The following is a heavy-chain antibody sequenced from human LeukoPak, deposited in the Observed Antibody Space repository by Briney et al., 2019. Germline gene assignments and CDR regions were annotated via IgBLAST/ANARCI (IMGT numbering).Heavy chain of an antibody. J-gene: IGHJ6*03. CDR1: GYTFTSYD. CDR3: ARGPISVHYMDV. D-gene: IGHD3-9*01. V-gene: IGHV1-8*01. CDR2: MNPNSGNI. Sequence: ASVKVSCKASGYTFTSYDINWVRQATGQGLEWMGWMNPNSGNIGYALKFQGRVTMTRNPSISTAYMELSSLRPEDTAVYYCARGPISVHYMDVWGKGTTVTVSS.